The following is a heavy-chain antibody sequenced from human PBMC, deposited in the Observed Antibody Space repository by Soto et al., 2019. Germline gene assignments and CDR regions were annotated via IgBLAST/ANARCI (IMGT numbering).Heavy chain of an antibody. V-gene: IGHV4-39*01. CDR2: IDYSGST. J-gene: IGHJ4*02. D-gene: IGHD6-13*01. CDR1: GDSISSRGYY. Sequence: TETLSLTCTVSGDSISSRGYYWAWIRQPPGKGLEWIGSIDYSGSTYYNPSLNSRVTISVDTSKNQFSLKLTSVTAADTAVYYCAAYSSSWPHTSDYWGQGTLVTVSS. CDR3: AAYSSSWPHTSDY.